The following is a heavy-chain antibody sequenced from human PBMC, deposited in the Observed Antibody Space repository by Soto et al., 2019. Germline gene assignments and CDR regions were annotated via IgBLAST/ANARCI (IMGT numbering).Heavy chain of an antibody. CDR3: ARGQEGVAATH. J-gene: IGHJ4*02. CDR1: GGSLSGYY. Sequence: QVQLQQWGAGLLKPSETLSLNCAVSGGSLSGYYWSWIRQPPGKGLEWIGEIKDGGYTNYSPSLKSRATISSDRSNNQFSLRLNSVTAADTGVYYCARGQEGVAATHWDQGALVTVSS. V-gene: IGHV4-34*01. D-gene: IGHD6-25*01. CDR2: IKDGGYT.